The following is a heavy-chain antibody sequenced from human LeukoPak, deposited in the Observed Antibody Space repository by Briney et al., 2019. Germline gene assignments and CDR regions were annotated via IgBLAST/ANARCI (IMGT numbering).Heavy chain of an antibody. V-gene: IGHV3-21*04. J-gene: IGHJ4*02. CDR1: GFTFSSYS. Sequence: GGSLRLSCAASGFTFSSYSMNWVRQAPGKGLEWVSTISSGGGGTYYADSVKGRFTISRDNARNTMFLQMNSLRAEDTAVYYCARVKENSGLFYLDYWGQGTLVTVSS. CDR2: ISSGGGGT. D-gene: IGHD5-12*01. CDR3: ARVKENSGLFYLDY.